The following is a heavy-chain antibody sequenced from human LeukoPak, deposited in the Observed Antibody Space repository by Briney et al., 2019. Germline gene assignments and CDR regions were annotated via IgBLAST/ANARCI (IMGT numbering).Heavy chain of an antibody. V-gene: IGHV4-34*01. CDR2: INHSGST. D-gene: IGHD4-17*01. CDR1: GGSFSGYY. CDR3: ARERSDYYYYYMDV. J-gene: IGHJ6*03. Sequence: SETLSLTCAVYGGSFSGYYWIWIRQPPGKGPEWIGEINHSGSTNYNPSLKSRVTISVDTSKNQFSLKLSSVTAADTAVYYCARERSDYYYYYMDVWGKGTTVTVSS.